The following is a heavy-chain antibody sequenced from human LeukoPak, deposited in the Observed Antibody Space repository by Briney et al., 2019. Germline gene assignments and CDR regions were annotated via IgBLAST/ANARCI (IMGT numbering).Heavy chain of an antibody. V-gene: IGHV4-34*01. J-gene: IGHJ3*01. Sequence: SETLSLTCAVYGGSFSGYYWSWIRQPPGKGLEWIWEINHSGSTNYNPSLKSRVTISVDTSKNQFSLKLSSVTAADTAVYYCARGRLTYYYGSGGYKDGPAEPWGQGTMVTVSS. D-gene: IGHD3-10*01. CDR2: INHSGST. CDR3: ARGRLTYYYGSGGYKDGPAEP. CDR1: GGSFSGYY.